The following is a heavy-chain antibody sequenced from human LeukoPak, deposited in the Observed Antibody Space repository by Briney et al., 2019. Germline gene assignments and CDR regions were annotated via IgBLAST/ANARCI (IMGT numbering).Heavy chain of an antibody. CDR2: MNEDGSVT. J-gene: IGHJ1*01. D-gene: IGHD7-27*01. CDR1: GFSIRSSW. Sequence: GGSLRLSCAVSGFSIRSSWMSWVRQTPGKGLEWVADMNEDGSVTYYVDSVKGRFTVSRDNAKNSLYLQMSSLRAEDTAVYYCARDPAWGAIGYWGQGTLVTVSS. CDR3: ARDPAWGAIGY. V-gene: IGHV3-7*01.